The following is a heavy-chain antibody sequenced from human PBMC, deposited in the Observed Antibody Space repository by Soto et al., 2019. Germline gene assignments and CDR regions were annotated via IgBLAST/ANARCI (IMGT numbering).Heavy chain of an antibody. J-gene: IGHJ4*02. CDR1: GXTFNTHW. CDR2: IYFDGITT. Sequence: GSLRLSCTASGXTFNTHWMHWVRQAPGKGLVWVSRIYFDGITTNYADSVKGRLTVSRDNAKNTVYLHVKTLRDEDTAVYYCARGGAMGVDYWGQGTLGTVS. V-gene: IGHV3-74*01. CDR3: ARGGAMGVDY. D-gene: IGHD1-26*01.